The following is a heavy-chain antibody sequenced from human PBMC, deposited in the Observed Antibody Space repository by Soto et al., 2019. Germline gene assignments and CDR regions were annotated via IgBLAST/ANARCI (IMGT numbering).Heavy chain of an antibody. V-gene: IGHV4-31*03. CDR2: IYYSGST. CDR1: GGSISSGGYY. Sequence: PSETLSLTCTVSGGSISSGGYYWSWIRQHPGKGLEWIGYIYYSGSTYYNPSLKSRVTISVDTSKNQFSLKLSSVTAADTAVYYCARAFMVRGDRLFDYWGQGTLVTVSS. J-gene: IGHJ4*02. D-gene: IGHD3-10*01. CDR3: ARAFMVRGDRLFDY.